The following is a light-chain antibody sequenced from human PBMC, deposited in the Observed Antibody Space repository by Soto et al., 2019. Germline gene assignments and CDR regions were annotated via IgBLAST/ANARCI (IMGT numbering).Light chain of an antibody. CDR1: QSIRGIY. CDR3: KQYASAPEGP. V-gene: IGKV3-20*01. CDR2: GGS. J-gene: IGKJ1*01. Sequence: IVLTQSPGPLSLSPGESATLSCRASQSIRGIYLAWYQQKPGQTPRLLIYGGSSRATGIPDRFSGSGSGTAFTLTLSRLEPEDFAVYCCKQYASAPEGPFCQGTKVEI.